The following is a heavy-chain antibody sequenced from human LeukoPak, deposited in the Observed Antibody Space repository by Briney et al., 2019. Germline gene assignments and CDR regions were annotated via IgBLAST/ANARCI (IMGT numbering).Heavy chain of an antibody. D-gene: IGHD3-10*01. CDR1: GFTFSSYA. CDR2: ISGSGGST. Sequence: GGSLRLSCAASGFTFSSYAMSWVRQAPGKGLEWVSAISGSGGSTYYADSVKGRFTISRDNSKNTLYLQMNSLRAEDTAVYYCAKGPHRRDLLLWFGESIGQLGYWGQGTLVTVSS. V-gene: IGHV3-23*01. J-gene: IGHJ4*02. CDR3: AKGPHRRDLLLWFGESIGQLGY.